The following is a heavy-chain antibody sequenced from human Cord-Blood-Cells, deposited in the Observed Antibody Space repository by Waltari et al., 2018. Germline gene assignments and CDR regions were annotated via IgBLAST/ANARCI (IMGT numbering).Heavy chain of an antibody. CDR1: GGSISSGGYP. D-gene: IGHD6-6*01. Sequence: QMQRQESGPGLEKPSQTLSLTSAGPGGSISSGGYPRSWIRQPPGKGLEWIGYIYHSGSTYYTPSLKSRVTISVDRSKNQFSLKLSSVTAADTAVYYCARGPIAARPYYFDYWGQGTLVTVSS. CDR2: IYHSGST. J-gene: IGHJ4*02. V-gene: IGHV4-30-2*01. CDR3: ARGPIAARPYYFDY.